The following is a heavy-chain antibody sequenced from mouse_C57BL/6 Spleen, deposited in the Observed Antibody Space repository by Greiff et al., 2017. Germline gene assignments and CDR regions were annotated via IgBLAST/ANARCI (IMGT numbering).Heavy chain of an antibody. D-gene: IGHD2-4*01. V-gene: IGHV1-69*01. CDR2: IDPSDSYT. CDR1: GYTFTSYW. CDR3: ARGRLRREDYFDY. J-gene: IGHJ2*01. Sequence: QVQLQQPGAELVMPGASVKLSCKASGYTFTSYWMHWVKQRPGQGLEWIGEIDPSDSYTNYNQKFKGKSTLTVDKSSSTAYMQLSSLTSEDSAVYYCARGRLRREDYFDYWGQGTTLTVSS.